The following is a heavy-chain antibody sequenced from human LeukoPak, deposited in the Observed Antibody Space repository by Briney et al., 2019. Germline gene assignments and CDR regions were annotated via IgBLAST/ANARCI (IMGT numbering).Heavy chain of an antibody. D-gene: IGHD2-15*01. CDR1: GYSFTSYW. CDR3: AGHRDCSGGSCPFDY. J-gene: IGHJ4*02. CDR2: IYPGDSGT. Sequence: GESLKISCKGSGYSFTSYWIGWVRQMPGKGLEWMGIIYPGDSGTRYSPSFQGQVTISADKSISTAYLQWSSLKASDTAMYYCAGHRDCSGGSCPFDYWGQGTLVTVSS. V-gene: IGHV5-51*01.